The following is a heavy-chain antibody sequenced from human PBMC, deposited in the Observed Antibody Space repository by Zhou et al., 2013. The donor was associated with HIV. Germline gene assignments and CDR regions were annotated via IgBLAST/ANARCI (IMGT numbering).Heavy chain of an antibody. CDR1: GGTFSSYA. CDR2: SIPIIGTI. V-gene: IGHV1-69*05. D-gene: IGHD6-13*01. CDR3: ARGSIAAAVMDV. Sequence: QVQLVQSGAEVKKPGSSVKVSCKASGGTFSSYAITWVRQAPGQGLEWMGGSIPIIGTISYAQKFQGRVTITTDESTNTAYMELSSLRSEDTAVYYCARGSIAAAVMDVWGKGTTVTVSS. J-gene: IGHJ6*03.